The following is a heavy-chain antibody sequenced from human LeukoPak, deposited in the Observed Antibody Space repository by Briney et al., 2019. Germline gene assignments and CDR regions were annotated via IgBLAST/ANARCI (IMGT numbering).Heavy chain of an antibody. V-gene: IGHV1-69*13. CDR3: AREAGDGPVYFDY. Sequence: ASVKVSCKASGGTFSSYAISWVRQAPGQGLEWMGGIIPIFGTANYAQKFQGRVTITADESTSTAYMELSSLRSEDTAVYYCAREAGDGPVYFDYWGQGTLVTVSS. CDR2: IIPIFGTA. CDR1: GGTFSSYA. J-gene: IGHJ4*02. D-gene: IGHD7-27*01.